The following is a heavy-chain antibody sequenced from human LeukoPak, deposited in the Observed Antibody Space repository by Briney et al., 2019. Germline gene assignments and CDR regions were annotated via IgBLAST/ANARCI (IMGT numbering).Heavy chain of an antibody. D-gene: IGHD6-6*01. V-gene: IGHV1-8*01. CDR1: GYSFTSYD. CDR3: ARGLTTEYSSSSLDFDY. CDR2: MNPNSGNT. J-gene: IGHJ4*02. Sequence: GASVKVSCKDSGYSFTSYDINWLRQATGQGLDWMGWMNPNSGNTGYAQKFQGRVTMTRNTSLSTAYMELSSLRSEDTAVYYCARGLTTEYSSSSLDFDYWGQGTLVTVSS.